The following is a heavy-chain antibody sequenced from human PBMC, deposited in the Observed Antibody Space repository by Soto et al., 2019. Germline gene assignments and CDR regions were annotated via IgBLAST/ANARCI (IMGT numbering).Heavy chain of an antibody. D-gene: IGHD3-22*01. V-gene: IGHV3-23*01. Sequence: GGSLRLSCAASGFTFSSYAMGWVRQAPGKGLEWVSAISGSGGSTYYADSVKGRFTISRDNSKNTLYLQMNSLRAEDTAVYYCAKEELYYYDNSGYPGPYFDYWGQGTLVTVSS. J-gene: IGHJ4*02. CDR1: GFTFSSYA. CDR2: ISGSGGST. CDR3: AKEELYYYDNSGYPGPYFDY.